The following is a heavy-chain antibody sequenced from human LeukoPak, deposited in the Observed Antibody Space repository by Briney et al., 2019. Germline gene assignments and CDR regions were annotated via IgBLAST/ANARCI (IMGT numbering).Heavy chain of an antibody. CDR2: SSSSGSTI. CDR3: ARRRDFIDY. D-gene: IGHD3/OR15-3a*01. CDR1: GFTLSDYY. J-gene: IGHJ4*02. Sequence: KTGGSLRLSCAASGFTLSDYYMIWIRQAPGKGLEWVSYSSSSGSTIYYADSVKGRFAISRDNAKNSLYLQMNSLRAEDTAVHYCARRRDFIDYWGQGTLVTVSS. V-gene: IGHV3-11*01.